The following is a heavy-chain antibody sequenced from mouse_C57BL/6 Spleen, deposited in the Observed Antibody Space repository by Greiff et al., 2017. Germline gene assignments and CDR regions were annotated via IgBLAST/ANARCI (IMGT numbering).Heavy chain of an antibody. J-gene: IGHJ2*01. CDR2: IYPGDGDT. D-gene: IGHD1-1*01. CDR1: GYAFSSYW. Sequence: VQGVESGAELVKPGASVKISCKASGYAFSSYWMNWVKQRPGKGLEWIGQIYPGDGDTNYNGKFKGKATLTADKSSSTAYMQLSSLTSEDSAVYFCARSYGSCWDFDYWGQGTTLTVSS. CDR3: ARSYGSCWDFDY. V-gene: IGHV1-80*01.